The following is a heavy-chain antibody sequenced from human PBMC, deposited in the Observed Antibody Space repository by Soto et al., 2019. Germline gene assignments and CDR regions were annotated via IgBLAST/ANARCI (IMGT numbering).Heavy chain of an antibody. V-gene: IGHV1-69*13. CDR2: IIPIFGTA. J-gene: IGHJ6*02. Sequence: SVKVSCKASGGTFSSYAISWVRQAPGQGLEWMGGIIPIFGTANYAQKFQGRVTITADESTSTAYMELSSLRSEDTAVYYCARDRVKSLSYYYYYGMDVWGQGTTVTVAS. CDR1: GGTFSSYA. CDR3: ARDRVKSLSYYYYYGMDV. D-gene: IGHD3-10*01.